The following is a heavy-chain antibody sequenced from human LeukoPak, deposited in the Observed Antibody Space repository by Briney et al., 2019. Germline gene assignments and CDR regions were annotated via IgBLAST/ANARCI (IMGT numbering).Heavy chain of an antibody. V-gene: IGHV4-39*01. CDR1: GGSIGSSSYY. D-gene: IGHD5-18*01. J-gene: IGHJ3*02. CDR2: IYYSGST. CDR3: ARIGYSYGPRGAFDI. Sequence: KPSETLSLTCTVSGGSIGSSSYYWGWIRQPPGKGLEWIGSIYYSGSTYYNPSLKSRVTISVDTSKNQFSLKLSSVTAADTAVYYCARIGYSYGPRGAFDIWGQGTMVTVSS.